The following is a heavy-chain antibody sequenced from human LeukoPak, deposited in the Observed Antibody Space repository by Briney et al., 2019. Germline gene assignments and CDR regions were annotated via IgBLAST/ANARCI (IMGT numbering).Heavy chain of an antibody. CDR2: IDWDDDK. Sequence: SGPMLVNPTQTLTLTCTFSGFSLSTSGMCVSWIRQPPGKALEWLARIDWDDDKYYSTSLKTRLTISKDTSKNQVVLTMTNMDPVDTATYYCARTLLGYCSGGSCYFDYWGQGTLVTVSS. CDR3: ARTLLGYCSGGSCYFDY. D-gene: IGHD2-15*01. J-gene: IGHJ4*02. V-gene: IGHV2-70*11. CDR1: GFSLSTSGMC.